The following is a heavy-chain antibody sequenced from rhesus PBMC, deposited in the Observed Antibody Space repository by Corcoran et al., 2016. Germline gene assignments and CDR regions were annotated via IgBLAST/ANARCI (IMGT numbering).Heavy chain of an antibody. J-gene: IGHJ4*01. CDR1: GFTFSSYW. CDR3: AKDVGIAAAGGFDY. Sequence: EVQLVETGGGLVQPGGSLKLSCAASGFTFSSYWMNWVRQAPGKGLEWVSVITSGWGSTYYAESLKCRFTSSRDNSKNTLSLQMNSLRAEDTAVYYCAKDVGIAAAGGFDYWGQGVLVTVSS. CDR2: ITSGWGST. V-gene: IGHV3S25*01. D-gene: IGHD6-31*01.